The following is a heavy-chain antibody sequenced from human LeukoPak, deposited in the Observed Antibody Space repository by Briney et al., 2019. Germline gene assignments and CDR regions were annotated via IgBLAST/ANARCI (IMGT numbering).Heavy chain of an antibody. CDR1: GGSFSGYY. V-gene: IGHV4-34*01. Sequence: SETLSLTCAVYGGSFSGYYWSWIRLPPGKGLEWIGEINHSGSTNYNPSLKSRVTISVDTSKNQFSLKLSSVTAADTAVYYCARTAVLRFLEWLRGPHNWFDPWGQGTLVNVSS. CDR2: INHSGST. J-gene: IGHJ5*02. D-gene: IGHD3-3*01. CDR3: ARTAVLRFLEWLRGPHNWFDP.